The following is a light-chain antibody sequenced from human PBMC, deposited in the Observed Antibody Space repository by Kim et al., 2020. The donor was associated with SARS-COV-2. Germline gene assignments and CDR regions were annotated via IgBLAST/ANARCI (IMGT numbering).Light chain of an antibody. CDR3: CSYAGVYTYV. V-gene: IGLV2-11*01. J-gene: IGLJ1*01. CDR2: DVT. Sequence: GPSVTISCTGTSSDVGAYNYVSFYQHHPGKAPKLIIYDVTKRPSGVPARFSGSKSGNTASLTISGLQAEDEADYYCCSYAGVYTYVFGTGTKVTVL. CDR1: SSDVGAYNY.